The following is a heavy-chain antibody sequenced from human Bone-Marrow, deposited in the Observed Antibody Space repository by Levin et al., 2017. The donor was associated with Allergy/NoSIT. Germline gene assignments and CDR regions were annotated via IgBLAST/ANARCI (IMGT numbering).Heavy chain of an antibody. CDR2: IKSKTDGGTT. CDR1: GFTFSDAW. D-gene: IGHD2-8*02. Sequence: PGGSLRLSCAVSGFTFSDAWMSWVRQAPGKGLEWVGRIKSKTDGGTTDHAAPVKGRFTISRDDSKDTLYLQMNSLKTEDTAVYYCTTHRGFCTGFGCFGYWGQGTLVTVSS. CDR3: TTHRGFCTGFGCFGY. V-gene: IGHV3-15*01. J-gene: IGHJ4*02.